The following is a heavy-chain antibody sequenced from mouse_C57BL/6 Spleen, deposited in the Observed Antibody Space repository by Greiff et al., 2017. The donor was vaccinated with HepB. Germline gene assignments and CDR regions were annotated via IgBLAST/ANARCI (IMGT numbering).Heavy chain of an antibody. CDR1: GYTFTSYG. CDR2: IYPRSGNT. V-gene: IGHV1-81*01. D-gene: IGHD3-3*01. Sequence: QVQLQQSGAELARPGASVKLSCKASGYTFTSYGISWVKQRTGQGLEWIGEIYPRSGNTYYNEKFKGKATLTADKSSSTAYMELRSLTSEDYAVYFCARCWEGPAWFAYWGQGTLVTVSA. J-gene: IGHJ3*01. CDR3: ARCWEGPAWFAY.